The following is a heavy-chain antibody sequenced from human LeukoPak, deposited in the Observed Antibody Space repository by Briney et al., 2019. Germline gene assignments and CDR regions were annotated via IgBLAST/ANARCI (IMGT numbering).Heavy chain of an antibody. CDR2: IWYDGSNK. D-gene: IGHD3-3*01. V-gene: IGHV3-33*08. J-gene: IGHJ4*02. Sequence: GGSLRLSCAASGFTFSTYTMHWVRQAPGKGLEWVAVIWYDGSNKYYADSVKGRFTISRDNSKNTLYLQMNSLRAEDTAVYYCARASITIFGVVIIGEVDYWGQGTLVTVSS. CDR3: ARASITIFGVVIIGEVDY. CDR1: GFTFSTYT.